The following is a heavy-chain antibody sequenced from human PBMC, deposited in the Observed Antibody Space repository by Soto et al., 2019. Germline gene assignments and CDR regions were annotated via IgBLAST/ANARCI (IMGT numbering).Heavy chain of an antibody. CDR3: AADLGGLRFLEWLLHHYYYYGMDV. Sequence: EASVKVSCKASGFTFTSSAVQWVRQARGQRLEWIGWIVVGSGNTNYAQKFQERVTITRDMSTSTAYMELSSLRSEDTAVYYCAADLGGLRFLEWLLHHYYYYGMDVWGQGTTVTVSS. CDR1: GFTFTSSA. D-gene: IGHD3-3*01. V-gene: IGHV1-58*01. J-gene: IGHJ6*02. CDR2: IVVGSGNT.